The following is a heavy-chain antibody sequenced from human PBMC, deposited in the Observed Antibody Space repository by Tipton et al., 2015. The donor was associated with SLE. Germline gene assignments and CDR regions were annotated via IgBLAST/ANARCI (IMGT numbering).Heavy chain of an antibody. Sequence: TLSLTCSVSGDSISASYWSWIRQPPGKGLEWIGNIHYFEGSNYSPSLKSRLTISVDTSRNQFSLKMTSVTAADTAVYYCARLYDFWSGFNNFGLDVWGQGTTVTVSS. CDR1: GDSISASY. CDR2: IHYFEGS. V-gene: IGHV4-59*08. CDR3: ARLYDFWSGFNNFGLDV. J-gene: IGHJ6*02. D-gene: IGHD3-3*01.